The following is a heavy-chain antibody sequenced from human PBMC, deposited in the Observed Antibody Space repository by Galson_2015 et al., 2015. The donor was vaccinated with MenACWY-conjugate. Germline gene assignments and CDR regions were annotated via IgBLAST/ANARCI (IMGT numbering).Heavy chain of an antibody. J-gene: IGHJ3*02. CDR1: GDSVSSDSAD. V-gene: IGHV6-1*01. CDR2: TYYRSNWFT. D-gene: IGHD3-22*01. CDR3: SRGSRISMIKGGPLDVFDI. Sequence: CAISGDSVSSDSADWNWIRQSPSRGLEWLGRTYYRSNWFTDYAVSVKNRVQITADTSKNRFFLHLNSVTPEDTAVYYCSRGSRISMIKGGPLDVFDIWGQGTMVPGSS.